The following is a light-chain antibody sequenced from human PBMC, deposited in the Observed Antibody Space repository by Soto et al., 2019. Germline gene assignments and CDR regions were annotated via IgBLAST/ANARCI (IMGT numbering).Light chain of an antibody. J-gene: IGKJ1*01. CDR2: DAS. Sequence: EVVLTQSPATLSLSPGESATLSCRASQSVSSYVAWYQQKPGQAPRLLIYDASNRATGIPARFSGSGSGADFTLTISSLEPEDFAVYYCQQRSNWPPTFGQGTRVEIK. CDR3: QQRSNWPPT. V-gene: IGKV3-11*01. CDR1: QSVSSY.